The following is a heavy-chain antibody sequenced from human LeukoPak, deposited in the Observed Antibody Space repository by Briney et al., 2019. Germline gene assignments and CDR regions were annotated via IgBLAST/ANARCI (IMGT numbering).Heavy chain of an antibody. CDR3: ANSRGHGSGNL. J-gene: IGHJ5*02. CDR1: GFTFTSYS. V-gene: IGHV3-23*01. D-gene: IGHD3-10*01. CDR2: ISGGGGST. Sequence: GGSLRLSCAASGFTFTSYSMNWVRQAPGKGLEWVSTISGGGGSTYYADSVKDRFTISRDNSKNTVYLQMDSLRAEDTAVYYCANSRGHGSGNLWGQGTLVTVSS.